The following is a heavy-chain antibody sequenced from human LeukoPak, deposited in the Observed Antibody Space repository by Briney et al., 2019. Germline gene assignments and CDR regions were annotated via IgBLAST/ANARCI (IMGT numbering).Heavy chain of an antibody. CDR3: ARGLAYCGGDCYLNWFDP. J-gene: IGHJ5*02. V-gene: IGHV4-4*07. Sequence: PSETLSLTCTVSDDSITMYYWSWIRQPAGKGLEWIGHVYTSGSTNYNPSLKSRVTISVDTSKNQFSLMLRSVTAADTAVYYCARGLAYCGGDCYLNWFDPWGQGTLVTVSS. D-gene: IGHD2-21*02. CDR2: VYTSGST. CDR1: DDSITMYY.